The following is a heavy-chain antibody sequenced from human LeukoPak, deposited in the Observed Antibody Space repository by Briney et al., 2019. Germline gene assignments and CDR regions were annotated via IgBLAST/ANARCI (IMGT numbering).Heavy chain of an antibody. CDR3: ATYSSGWYEFPY. Sequence: GSLRLSCAASGFTFSSYAMSWVRQAPGKGLEWIGSIYYSGSTYYNPSLKSRVTISVDTSKNQFSLKLSSVTAADTAVYYCATYSSGWYEFPYWGQGTLVTVSS. V-gene: IGHV4-59*05. CDR1: GFTFSSYA. J-gene: IGHJ4*02. CDR2: IYYSGST. D-gene: IGHD6-19*01.